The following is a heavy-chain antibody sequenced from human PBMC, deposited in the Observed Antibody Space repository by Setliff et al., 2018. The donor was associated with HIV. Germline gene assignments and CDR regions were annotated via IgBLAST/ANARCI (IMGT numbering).Heavy chain of an antibody. CDR3: ARINAGGHVFEI. CDR2: INPDSGDT. CDR1: GGTFSSYA. V-gene: IGHV1-2*02. Sequence: ASVKVSCKASGGTFSSYAISWVRQAPGQGLEWMGWINPDSGDTNYAQKFQGRVTMTRDTSINTAYMDMSGLRSDDTAVYYCARINAGGHVFEIWGQGTMVTVSS. J-gene: IGHJ3*02.